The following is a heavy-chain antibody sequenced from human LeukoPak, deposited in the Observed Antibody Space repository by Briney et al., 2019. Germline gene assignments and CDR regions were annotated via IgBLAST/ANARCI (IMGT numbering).Heavy chain of an antibody. Sequence: ASVKVSCKASGYTFTGYYMHWVRQAAGQGLEWMGWINPNSGGTNYAQKFQGRVTMTRDTSISTACMELSRLRSDDTAVYYCARGIAAAGTGVPGDYWGQGTLVTVSS. V-gene: IGHV1-2*02. CDR1: GYTFTGYY. CDR2: INPNSGGT. CDR3: ARGIAAAGTGVPGDY. D-gene: IGHD6-13*01. J-gene: IGHJ4*02.